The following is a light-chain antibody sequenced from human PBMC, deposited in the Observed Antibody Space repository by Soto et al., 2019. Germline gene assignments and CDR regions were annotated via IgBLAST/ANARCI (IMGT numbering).Light chain of an antibody. J-gene: IGKJ1*01. V-gene: IGKV1-39*01. Sequence: DIQMTQSPSSLSASVGDRVTITCRASQSIIRYLNWYQQKPGKAPNLLIYGAFSLQSGVPSRFSGSGSGTDFTLTINSLQPEDFATYYCKQSYSTPRTFGQGTRVEIK. CDR1: QSIIRY. CDR3: KQSYSTPRT. CDR2: GAF.